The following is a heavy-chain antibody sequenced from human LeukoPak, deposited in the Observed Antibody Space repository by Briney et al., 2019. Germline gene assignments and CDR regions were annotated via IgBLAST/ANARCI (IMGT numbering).Heavy chain of an antibody. J-gene: IGHJ6*02. D-gene: IGHD3-3*01. V-gene: IGHV4-30-2*01. Sequence: SVTLSLTCAVSGGSISSGGYSWSWIRQPPAKGVEWIGYIYHSGSTYYNPSLKSRVTISVDRSKNQFSLKLSSVTAADTAVYYCARGFGGYGMDVWGQGTTVTVSS. CDR3: ARGFGGYGMDV. CDR1: GGSISSGGYS. CDR2: IYHSGST.